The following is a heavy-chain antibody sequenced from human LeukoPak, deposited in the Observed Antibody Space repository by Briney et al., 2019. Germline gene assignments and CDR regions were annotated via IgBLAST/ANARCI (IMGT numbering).Heavy chain of an antibody. CDR1: GFTFSSYA. D-gene: IGHD6-13*01. Sequence: GGSLRLSCAASGFTFSSYAMSWDRQAPGKGLEWVSAISGSGGSTYYADSVKGRSTISRDNSKNTLYLQMNSLRAEDTAVYYCAKDNGYSSSWYDGPGYWGQGTLVTVSS. CDR3: AKDNGYSSSWYDGPGY. V-gene: IGHV3-23*01. CDR2: ISGSGGST. J-gene: IGHJ4*02.